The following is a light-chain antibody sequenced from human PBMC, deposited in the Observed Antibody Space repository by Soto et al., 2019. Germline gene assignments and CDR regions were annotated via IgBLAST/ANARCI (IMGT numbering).Light chain of an antibody. CDR2: DVN. J-gene: IGLJ2*01. Sequence: QSALTQPASVSGSPGQSITISCTGTSSDVGGYNYVSWYQQHTGKAPKLMIYDVNNRPSGVSYRFSGSKSGNTASLTISGLQAEDEADYYCSSYTSSSTLVVFGGGTKLTVL. CDR1: SSDVGGYNY. V-gene: IGLV2-14*01. CDR3: SSYTSSSTLVV.